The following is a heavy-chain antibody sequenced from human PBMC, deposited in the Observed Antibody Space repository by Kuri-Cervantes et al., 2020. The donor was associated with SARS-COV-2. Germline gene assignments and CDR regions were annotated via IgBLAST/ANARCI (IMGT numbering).Heavy chain of an antibody. CDR1: GYTFTGYY. J-gene: IGHJ6*03. CDR2: INPNSGSA. D-gene: IGHD2-21*01. V-gene: IGHV1-2*02. CDR3: ARGGRILWSENYYYYMDV. Sequence: ASVKVSCKASGYTFTGYYMHRVRQAPGQGLEWMGWINPNSGSANYAQKFQGRVIMTRDTSISTAYMELSRLRSDDTAVYYCARGGRILWSENYYYYMDVWGKGTTVTVSS.